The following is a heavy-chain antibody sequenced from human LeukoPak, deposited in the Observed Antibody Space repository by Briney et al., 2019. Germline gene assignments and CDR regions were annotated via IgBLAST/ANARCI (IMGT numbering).Heavy chain of an antibody. CDR1: GFTFSSYW. J-gene: IGHJ4*02. D-gene: IGHD3-22*01. CDR2: MKQDGSEK. CDR3: ARKSGPYYDSSAYYYFDY. V-gene: IGHV3-7*01. Sequence: PGGSLRLSCAASGFTFSSYWMSWVRLAPGKGLEWVANMKQDGSEKYYLGSVKGRFTISRDNAKNSLYLLLNSLRAEDTAVYYCARKSGPYYDSSAYYYFDYWGQGTLVTVSS.